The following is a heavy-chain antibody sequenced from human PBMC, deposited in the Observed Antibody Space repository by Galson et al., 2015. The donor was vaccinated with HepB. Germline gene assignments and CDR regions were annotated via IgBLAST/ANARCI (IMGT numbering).Heavy chain of an antibody. CDR3: AKDMAAGGYWYFDL. Sequence: SLRLSCAASGFTFDDYAMHWVRQAPGKGLEWVSGISWNSGSIGYADSVKGRFTISRDNAKNSLNLQMNSLRAEDTALYYCAKDMAAGGYWYFDLWGRGTLVTVSS. J-gene: IGHJ2*01. CDR1: GFTFDDYA. V-gene: IGHV3-9*01. CDR2: ISWNSGSI.